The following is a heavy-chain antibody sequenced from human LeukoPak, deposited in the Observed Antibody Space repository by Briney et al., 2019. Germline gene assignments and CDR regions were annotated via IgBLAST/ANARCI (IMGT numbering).Heavy chain of an antibody. J-gene: IGHJ5*02. CDR2: ISSSSSYI. D-gene: IGHD6-19*01. V-gene: IGHV3-21*01. CDR3: ASMAVAEWFDP. CDR1: GSTFSSYS. Sequence: GGSLRLSCAASGSTFSSYSMNWVRQAPGKGLEWVSSISSSSSYIYYADSVKGRFTISRDNAKNSLYLQMNSLRAKDTAVYYCASMAVAEWFDPWGQGTLVTVSS.